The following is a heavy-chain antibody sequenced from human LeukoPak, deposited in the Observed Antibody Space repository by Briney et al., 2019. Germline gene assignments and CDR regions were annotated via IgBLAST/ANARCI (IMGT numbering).Heavy chain of an antibody. J-gene: IGHJ6*02. V-gene: IGHV3-7*05. CDR3: ASTTISPVGGMDV. Sequence: GGSLRLSCAASGFTFSSYWMSWVRQAPGKGLEWVTNIKQDGSEKYYVDSVKGRFTISRDSAKNSLYLQVTRLRAEDTAVYYCASTTISPVGGMDVWGQGTTVTVSS. CDR2: IKQDGSEK. CDR1: GFTFSSYW. D-gene: IGHD2/OR15-2a*01.